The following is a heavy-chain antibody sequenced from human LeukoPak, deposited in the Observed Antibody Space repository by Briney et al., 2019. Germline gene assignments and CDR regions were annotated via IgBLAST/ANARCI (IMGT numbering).Heavy chain of an antibody. CDR2: IYYSGST. J-gene: IGHJ6*02. CDR3: ARLDWNYAPNYYYGMDV. D-gene: IGHD1-7*01. Sequence: SETLSLTCAVYGGSFSGYYWSWIRQPPGKGLEWIGYIYYSGSTNYNPSLKSRVTISVDTSKNQFSLKLSSVTAADTAVYYCARLDWNYAPNYYYGMDVWGQGTTVTVSS. CDR1: GGSFSGYY. V-gene: IGHV4-59*08.